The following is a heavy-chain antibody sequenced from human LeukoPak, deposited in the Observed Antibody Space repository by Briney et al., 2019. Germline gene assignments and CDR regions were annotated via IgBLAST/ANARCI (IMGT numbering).Heavy chain of an antibody. Sequence: ASVTVSFMPSGYTFTDYYMHWVRQAAGQGLEGMGWMNPNSGGTNYAQKFQGRVTMTRDTSISTAYMELSRLISDDTAVYYCARVAPPRPHEDFWSGYNGCFDPWGQGTLVTVSS. CDR3: ARVAPPRPHEDFWSGYNGCFDP. D-gene: IGHD3-3*01. V-gene: IGHV1-2*02. CDR1: GYTFTDYY. CDR2: MNPNSGGT. J-gene: IGHJ5*02.